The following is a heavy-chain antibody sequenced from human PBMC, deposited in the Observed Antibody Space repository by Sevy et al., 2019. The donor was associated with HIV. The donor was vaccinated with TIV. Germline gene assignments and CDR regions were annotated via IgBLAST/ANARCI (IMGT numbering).Heavy chain of an antibody. CDR3: AKGSGSYPPHDAFDI. CDR1: GFTFSRYG. D-gene: IGHD3-10*01. Sequence: GGSLRLSCAASGFTFSRYGMHWVRQAPGKGLEWVAVISYDGSNKYYADSVKGRFTISRDNSKNTLYLQMNSLRAEDTAVYYCAKGSGSYPPHDAFDIWGQGTMVTVSS. V-gene: IGHV3-30*18. CDR2: ISYDGSNK. J-gene: IGHJ3*02.